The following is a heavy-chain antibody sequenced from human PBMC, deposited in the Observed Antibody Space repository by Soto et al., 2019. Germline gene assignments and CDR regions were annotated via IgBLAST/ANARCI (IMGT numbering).Heavy chain of an antibody. CDR2: ISYDGSNK. CDR1: GVTVSTYG. Sequence: GGSLRLSCAVSGVTVSTYGMHWVRQAAGKGLEWVAVISYDGSNKYYADSVKGRFSISRDNSKNTLYVQMNSLRAEDTAIYYCAKGRFADYNSGMDVWGQGTTVTVSS. CDR3: AKGRFADYNSGMDV. V-gene: IGHV3-30*18. D-gene: IGHD3-16*01. J-gene: IGHJ6*02.